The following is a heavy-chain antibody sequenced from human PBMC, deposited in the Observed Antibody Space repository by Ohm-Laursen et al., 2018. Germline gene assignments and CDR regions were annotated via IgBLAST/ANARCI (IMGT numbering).Heavy chain of an antibody. D-gene: IGHD2/OR15-2a*01. J-gene: IGHJ4*02. V-gene: IGHV1-18*04. CDR2: ISAYNGNT. CDR3: ARDRSNSDY. Sequence: ASVKVSCKSSGYTFTGYYMHWVRQAPGQGLEWMGWISAYNGNTNYAQKLQGRVTVTADTSTSTVYMELTDLRSDDTAMYYCARDRSNSDYWGQGTLVTVSS. CDR1: GYTFTGYY.